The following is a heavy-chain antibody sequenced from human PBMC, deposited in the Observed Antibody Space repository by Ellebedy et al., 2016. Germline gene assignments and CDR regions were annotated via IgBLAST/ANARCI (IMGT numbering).Heavy chain of an antibody. Sequence: GGSLRLSXAVSGFTLSDYYMSWIRQPPGKGLEWAASISDGGTTVYYTDSVKGRFTISRDNARDSLYLHMKSLRAEDTAVYYCAIARIDSQDYYYGMDVWGQGTTVTVSS. J-gene: IGHJ6*02. V-gene: IGHV3-11*01. CDR1: GFTLSDYY. CDR2: ISDGGTTV. CDR3: AIARIDSQDYYYGMDV. D-gene: IGHD2/OR15-2a*01.